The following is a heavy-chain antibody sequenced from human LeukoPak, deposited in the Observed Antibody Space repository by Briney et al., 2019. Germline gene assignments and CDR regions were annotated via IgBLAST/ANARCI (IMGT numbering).Heavy chain of an antibody. V-gene: IGHV3-33*01. CDR1: GLSFSNYA. J-gene: IGHJ5*02. CDR3: ARDPEEYARWNWFDP. Sequence: GGSLRLSCAASVSGLSFSNYAMHWVRQAPGKGLEWVALIWYDGSNEDYADSVKGRFTISRDNSKNTLYLQMHSLRADDTALYYCARDPEEYARWNWFDPWGQGTLVTVSS. D-gene: IGHD2-8*01. CDR2: IWYDGSNE.